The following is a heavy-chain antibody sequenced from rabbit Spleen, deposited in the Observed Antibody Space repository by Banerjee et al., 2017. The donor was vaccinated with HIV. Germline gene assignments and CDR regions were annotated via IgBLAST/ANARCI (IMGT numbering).Heavy chain of an antibody. CDR1: GFFFSSSDW. D-gene: IGHD1-1*01. J-gene: IGHJ4*01. CDR2: IDVGSKGTT. V-gene: IGHV1S40*01. CDR3: ARWRSSDFYGDL. Sequence: QSLEESGGGLVKPGASLTLTCTASGFFFSSSDWMCWIRQAPGKGLEWIASIDVGSKGTTHYASWAKGRFTISKTSSTTVTLQMTSLTAADTATYFCARWRSSDFYGDLWGPGTLVTVS.